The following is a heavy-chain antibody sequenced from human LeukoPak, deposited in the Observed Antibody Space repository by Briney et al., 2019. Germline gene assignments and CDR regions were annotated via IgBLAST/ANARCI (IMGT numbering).Heavy chain of an antibody. CDR3: AKDAGQWQNWNWFAP. J-gene: IGHJ5*02. CDR1: GFTFNEYG. V-gene: IGHV3-30*18. Sequence: PGRSLTLSCAVSGFTFNEYGMHWVRQALGKGLEWVAAISHDGSKTYSGDSVKGRFTISRDNSKNTLFLEMNSLRPEDTAMYYCAKDAGQWQNWNWFAPWGQGTLVIVSS. D-gene: IGHD6-19*01. CDR2: ISHDGSKT.